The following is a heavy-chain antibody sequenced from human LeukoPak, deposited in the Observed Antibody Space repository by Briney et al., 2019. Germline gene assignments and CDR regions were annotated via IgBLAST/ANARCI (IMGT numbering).Heavy chain of an antibody. D-gene: IGHD2-15*01. CDR1: GFTFSSYA. V-gene: IGHV3-7*01. Sequence: PGGSLRLSCAASGFTFSSYAMSWVRQAPGKGLEWVANIKQDGSEKYYVDSVKGRFTISRDNAKNSLYLQMNGLRAEDTAVYYCARGGGLGYWGQGTLVTVSS. J-gene: IGHJ4*02. CDR2: IKQDGSEK. CDR3: ARGGGLGY.